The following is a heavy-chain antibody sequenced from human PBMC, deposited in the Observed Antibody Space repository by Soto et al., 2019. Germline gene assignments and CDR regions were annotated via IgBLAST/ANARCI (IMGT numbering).Heavy chain of an antibody. Sequence: GGSLRLSCAASGFTFSSYSMSWVRQAPGKGLEWVSAISGSGGSTYYADSVKGRFTISRDNSKNTLYLQMNSLRAEDTAVYYCAKLGIFYYGSGIDYWGQGTLVTGSS. J-gene: IGHJ4*02. V-gene: IGHV3-23*01. D-gene: IGHD3-10*01. CDR1: GFTFSSYS. CDR3: AKLGIFYYGSGIDY. CDR2: ISGSGGST.